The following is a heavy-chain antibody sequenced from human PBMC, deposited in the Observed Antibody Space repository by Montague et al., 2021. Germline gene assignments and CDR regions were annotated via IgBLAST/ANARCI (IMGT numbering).Heavy chain of an antibody. CDR2: YLPEKYN. CDR3: ARTSASSDY. V-gene: IGHV6-1*01. Sequence: YLPEKYNDYAVSVKSRITINPDTSKNQISLQLNSVTPEDTAVYYCARTSASSDYWGQGTLVTVSS. D-gene: IGHD1-26*01. J-gene: IGHJ4*02.